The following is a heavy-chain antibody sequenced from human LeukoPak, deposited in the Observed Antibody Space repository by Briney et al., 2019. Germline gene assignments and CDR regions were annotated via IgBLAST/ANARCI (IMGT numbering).Heavy chain of an antibody. D-gene: IGHD3-22*01. J-gene: IGHJ4*02. CDR3: AKYTHSSGFDY. V-gene: IGHV3-74*01. CDR1: GFTFSSYW. CDR2: INSDGSST. Sequence: GGSLRLSCAASGFTFSSYWMHWVRQDPGQGLVWVSRINSDGSSTNYADSVKGRFTISRDNAKNTLYLQMNSLRAEDTAVYYCAKYTHSSGFDYWGQGTLVTVSS.